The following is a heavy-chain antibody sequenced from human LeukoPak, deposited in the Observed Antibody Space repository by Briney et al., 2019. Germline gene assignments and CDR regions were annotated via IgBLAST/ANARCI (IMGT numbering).Heavy chain of an antibody. Sequence: ASVKVSCKASGYTFTGYYMHWVRQAPGQGLELMGWINPNIGGTNYAQKFQGRVIMTRDTSISTAYMELSRLRSDDTAVYYCARDRQEYSYGANFDYWGQGTLVTVSS. J-gene: IGHJ4*02. D-gene: IGHD5-18*01. V-gene: IGHV1-2*02. CDR1: GYTFTGYY. CDR3: ARDRQEYSYGANFDY. CDR2: INPNIGGT.